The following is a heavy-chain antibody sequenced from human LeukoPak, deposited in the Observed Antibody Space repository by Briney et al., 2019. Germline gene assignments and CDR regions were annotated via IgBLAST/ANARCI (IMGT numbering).Heavy chain of an antibody. V-gene: IGHV3-30-3*01. CDR3: ARGRYSSGWDDPRIDY. Sequence: PGRSLTLSCPPSAFTFSSYAMHWVRQPPGKGLGWVAVISYDGSNKYYADSVKGRFTISRDNSKNTLYLQMNSLRAEDTAVYYCARGRYSSGWDDPRIDYWGQGTLVTVSS. D-gene: IGHD6-19*01. J-gene: IGHJ4*02. CDR1: AFTFSSYA. CDR2: ISYDGSNK.